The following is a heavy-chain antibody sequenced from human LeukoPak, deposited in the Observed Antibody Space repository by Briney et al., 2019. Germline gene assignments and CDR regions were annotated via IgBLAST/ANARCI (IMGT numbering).Heavy chain of an antibody. CDR2: IYYSGST. V-gene: IGHV4-39*01. CDR3: ARLVRGRGSYLAFDI. D-gene: IGHD1-26*01. J-gene: IGHJ3*02. Sequence: SETLSLTCTVSGGSISRSSYYWGWIRQPPGKGLEWIGSIYYSGSTYYNPSLKSRVTISVDTSKNQFSLKLSSVTAADTAVYYCARLVRGRGSYLAFDIWGQGTMVTVSS. CDR1: GGSISRSSYY.